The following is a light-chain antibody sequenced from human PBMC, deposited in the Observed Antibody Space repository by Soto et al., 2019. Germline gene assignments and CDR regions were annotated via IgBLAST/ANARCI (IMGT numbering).Light chain of an antibody. CDR2: SAF. CDR3: QYYGSSPWT. CDR1: QSVSSNY. Sequence: EIVLTQSPGTLSLSPGERGTLSCRASQSVSSNYLAWYQQKPGQAPRLLIYSAFSRATGIPDRFSGSGSGXXXXLXIXXXEPEDFAVYYCQYYGSSPWTFGQGTKVEIK. V-gene: IGKV3-20*01. J-gene: IGKJ1*01.